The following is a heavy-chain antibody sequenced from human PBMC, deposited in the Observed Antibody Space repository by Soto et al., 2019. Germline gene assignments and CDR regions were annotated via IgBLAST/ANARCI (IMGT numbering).Heavy chain of an antibody. V-gene: IGHV4-31*03. Sequence: SETLSLTSTVSGGSISSGNYYWSWILQHPGKGLEWIGYIYYSGSTYYNPSLKSRVTISVDTSKNQFSLKLSSVTAADTAVYYCASGAKASCGGDCYSDSFDSWGQGTLVTGSS. D-gene: IGHD2-21*02. J-gene: IGHJ4*02. CDR2: IYYSGST. CDR3: ASGAKASCGGDCYSDSFDS. CDR1: GGSISSGNYY.